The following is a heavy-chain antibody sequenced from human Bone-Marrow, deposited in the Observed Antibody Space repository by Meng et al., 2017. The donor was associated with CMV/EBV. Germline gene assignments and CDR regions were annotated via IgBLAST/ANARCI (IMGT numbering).Heavy chain of an antibody. D-gene: IGHD1-26*01. Sequence: GGSLRLSCAASGFTFSSYAMHWVRQAPGKGLEWAAVISYDGSNKYYADSVKGRFTISRDNSKNRLYLQMNSLRAEDTAVYYCARSRWELRHDAFDIWGQGKMVTVSS. CDR3: ARSRWELRHDAFDI. J-gene: IGHJ3*02. CDR1: GFTFSSYA. V-gene: IGHV3-30*04. CDR2: ISYDGSNK.